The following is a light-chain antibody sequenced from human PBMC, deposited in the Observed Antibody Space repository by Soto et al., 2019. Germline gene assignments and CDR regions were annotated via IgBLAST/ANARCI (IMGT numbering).Light chain of an antibody. CDR3: QQRNKWPPVT. J-gene: IGKJ4*01. CDR1: QYINTR. V-gene: IGKV3-15*01. CDR2: GAS. Sequence: EIVLTQSPATLSSFPGDRVTLSCRASQYINTRLAWYQHRPGQAPRLLIYGASTRATGIPPRFSGSGSGTEFTLSISSLQSTDFAVYYCQQRNKWPPVTFGGGTKVDIK.